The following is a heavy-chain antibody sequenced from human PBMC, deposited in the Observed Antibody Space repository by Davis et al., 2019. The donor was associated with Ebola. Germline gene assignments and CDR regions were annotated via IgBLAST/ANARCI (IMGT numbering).Heavy chain of an antibody. J-gene: IGHJ4*02. Sequence: SGPTLVKPTQTLTLTCTFSGFSLGTSGVGVGWIRQPPGKALEWLALIYWDDDNRYSPSLRSRPTVTKDTSKNRVVLTMTNMGPEDTGTYYWAHRRGPGGGYWNYGDFDQWGQGTLVTVSS. CDR3: AHRRGPGGGYWNYGDFDQ. D-gene: IGHD1-7*01. V-gene: IGHV2-5*02. CDR1: GFSLGTSGVG. CDR2: IYWDDDN.